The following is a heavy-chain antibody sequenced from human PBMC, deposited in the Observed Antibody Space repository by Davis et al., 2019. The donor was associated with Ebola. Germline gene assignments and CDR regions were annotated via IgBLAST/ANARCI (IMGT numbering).Heavy chain of an antibody. V-gene: IGHV4-30-4*01. CDR3: ARDALQWLSFDY. Sequence: PSETLSLTCAVSGGSISSGDYYWSWIRQPPGKGLEWIGYIYYSGSTYYNPSLKSRVTISVDTSKNQFSLKLSSVTAADTAVYYCARDALQWLSFDYWGQGTLVTVSS. D-gene: IGHD6-19*01. CDR1: GGSISSGDYY. CDR2: IYYSGST. J-gene: IGHJ4*02.